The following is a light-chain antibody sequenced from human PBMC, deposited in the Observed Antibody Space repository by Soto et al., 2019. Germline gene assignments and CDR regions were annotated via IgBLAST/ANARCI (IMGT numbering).Light chain of an antibody. Sequence: EIVLTQSPGTLSLSPGERATLSCRASQSLSSSYVVWYQQKPGQAPRLLIYAASMRATSIPDRFSGSGSATEYTLTISRLEPEHFAVYYCQQQGTFGQGTKLEIK. CDR1: QSLSSSY. CDR2: AAS. J-gene: IGKJ2*01. CDR3: QQQGT. V-gene: IGKV3-20*01.